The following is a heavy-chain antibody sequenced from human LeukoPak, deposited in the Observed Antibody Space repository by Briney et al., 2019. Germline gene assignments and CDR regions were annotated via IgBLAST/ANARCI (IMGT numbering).Heavy chain of an antibody. Sequence: GGSLRLSCAASGFTFSSYWMSWDRQAPGKGLEWVANIKQDGSEKYYVDSVKGRFTISRDNAKNSLYLQMNSLRAEDTAVYYCAKGAWGSGSLPLPGWFDPWGQGTLVTVSS. J-gene: IGHJ5*02. V-gene: IGHV3-7*01. CDR2: IKQDGSEK. CDR3: AKGAWGSGSLPLPGWFDP. D-gene: IGHD3-10*01. CDR1: GFTFSSYW.